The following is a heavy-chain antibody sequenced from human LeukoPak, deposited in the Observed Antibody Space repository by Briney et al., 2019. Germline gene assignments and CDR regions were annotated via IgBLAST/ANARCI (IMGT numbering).Heavy chain of an antibody. CDR2: VYHNGTP. CDR3: ATAPILRGEAGEQYKYGMDV. D-gene: IGHD2-2*02. Sequence: PSGTLSLTCAVSVGSISSGNWWSWVRPSPGKGLEWIGEVYHNGTPNYNPSLTSRVTISADTFKNHFSLKLTSVTAADTAVYYCATAPILRGEAGEQYKYGMDVWGQGTTVIVSS. J-gene: IGHJ6*02. V-gene: IGHV4-4*02. CDR1: VGSISSGNW.